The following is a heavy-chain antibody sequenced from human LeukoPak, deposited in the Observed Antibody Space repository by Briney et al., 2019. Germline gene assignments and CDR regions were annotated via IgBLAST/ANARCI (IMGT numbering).Heavy chain of an antibody. D-gene: IGHD2-21*02. CDR3: AKVGGYCGGDCYPPKCDYYYYYMDV. J-gene: IGHJ6*03. CDR1: GFTFSSYA. V-gene: IGHV3-23*01. CDR2: ISGSGGST. Sequence: PGGSLRLTCAASGFTFSSYAMGWVRPAPGKGLEWVSAISGSGGSTYYADSVKGPFTISRDNSKTTLYLQMNSLRAEDTAVYYCAKVGGYCGGDCYPPKCDYYYYYMDVWGKGTTVTVSS.